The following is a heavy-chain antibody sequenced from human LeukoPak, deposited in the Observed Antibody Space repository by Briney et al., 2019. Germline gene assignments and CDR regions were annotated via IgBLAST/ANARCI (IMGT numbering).Heavy chain of an antibody. CDR3: ARDLTGDTGFDP. D-gene: IGHD7-27*01. J-gene: IGHJ5*02. CDR2: IYYSGST. CDR1: GGSISSYY. Sequence: SETLSLTCTVSGGSISSYYWSWIRQPPGKGLEWIGYIYYSGSTNYNPSLKSRVTISVDTSENQFSLKLSSVTAADTAVYYCARDLTGDTGFDPWGQGTLVTVSS. V-gene: IGHV4-59*01.